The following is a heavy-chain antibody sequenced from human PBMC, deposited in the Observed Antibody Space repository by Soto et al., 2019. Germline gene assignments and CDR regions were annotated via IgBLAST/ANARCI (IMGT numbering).Heavy chain of an antibody. CDR1: GFTFSSYA. J-gene: IGHJ6*03. Sequence: GGSLRLSCAASGFTFSSYAMSWVRQAPGKGLEWVSAISGSGGSTYYADSVKGRFTISRDNSKNTLYLQMNSLRAEDTAVYYCAKDPYSRGGYYYYYYYMDVWGKGTTVTVSS. V-gene: IGHV3-23*01. D-gene: IGHD2-21*01. CDR2: ISGSGGST. CDR3: AKDPYSRGGYYYYYYYMDV.